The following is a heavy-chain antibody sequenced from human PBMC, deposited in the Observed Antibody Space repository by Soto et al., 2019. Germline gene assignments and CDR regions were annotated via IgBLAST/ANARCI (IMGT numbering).Heavy chain of an antibody. CDR1: GYTFTSYD. CDR3: ARAYGRVELFKYGY. J-gene: IGHJ4*02. V-gene: IGHV1-8*01. Sequence: GASVKVSCKASGYTFTSYDINWVRQATGQGLEWMGWMNPNSGNTGYAQKFQGRVTMTRNTSISTAYMELSSLRSEDTAVYYCARAYGRVELFKYGYWGQGTLVTVSS. D-gene: IGHD1-7*01. CDR2: MNPNSGNT.